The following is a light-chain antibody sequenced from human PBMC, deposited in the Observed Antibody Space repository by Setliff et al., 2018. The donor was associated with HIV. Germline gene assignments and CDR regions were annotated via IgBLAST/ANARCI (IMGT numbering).Light chain of an antibody. J-gene: IGLJ1*01. CDR2: EVR. CDR3: SSYAITNTLP. V-gene: IGLV2-14*01. Sequence: SVLTQPASVSGSPEQSITISCTGTSSDVGGYSYVSWYQQHPGKAPKLIIYEVRNRPSGVSNRFSGSKSGNTASLTISGLQAEDEADYYCSSYAITNTLPFGTGTKVTVL. CDR1: SSDVGGYSY.